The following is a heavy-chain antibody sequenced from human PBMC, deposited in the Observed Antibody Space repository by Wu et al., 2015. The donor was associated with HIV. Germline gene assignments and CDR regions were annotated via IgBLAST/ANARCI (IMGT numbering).Heavy chain of an antibody. J-gene: IGHJ3*02. CDR2: IIPNHGGA. V-gene: IGHV1-69*04. D-gene: IGHD7-27*01. CDR1: GDTFSRSG. CDR3: ATLWGGAFEI. Sequence: QVQLVQSGAEVKXPGSSVKVSCKASGDTFSRSGISWMRQAPGKGFEWMGRIIPNHGGANYAEKFEGRVTFIADMSGDTAYMELSSLRSDDTAVYYCATLWGGAFEIWGQGTKVTVSS.